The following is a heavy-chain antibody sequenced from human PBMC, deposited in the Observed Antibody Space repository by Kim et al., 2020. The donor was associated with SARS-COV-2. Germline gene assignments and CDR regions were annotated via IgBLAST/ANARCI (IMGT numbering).Heavy chain of an antibody. CDR3: ARDLDEASRSAYMDV. CDR1: GFTFSSYA. D-gene: IGHD6-6*01. CDR2: ISYGGSNK. J-gene: IGHJ6*03. Sequence: GGSLRLSCAASGFTFSSYAMHWVRQAPGKGLEWVAVISYGGSNKYYADSVKGRFTISRDNSKNTLYLQMNSLRAEDTAVYYCARDLDEASRSAYMDVWGKGTPVTVSS. V-gene: IGHV3-30-3*01.